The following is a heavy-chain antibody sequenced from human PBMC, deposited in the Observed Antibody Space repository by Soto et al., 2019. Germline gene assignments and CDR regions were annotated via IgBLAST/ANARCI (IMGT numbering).Heavy chain of an antibody. CDR2: MSYDGSNK. V-gene: IGHV3-30*18. D-gene: IGHD4-17*01. Sequence: LRLSCAASGFTFSSYGMHWVRQAPGKGLERVAVMSYDGSNKYYADSVKGRFTISRDNSKNTLYLQMNSLRAEDTAVYYCAKDLCDYGYYYYGMDVWGQGTTVTVSS. CDR3: AKDLCDYGYYYYGMDV. CDR1: GFTFSSYG. J-gene: IGHJ6*02.